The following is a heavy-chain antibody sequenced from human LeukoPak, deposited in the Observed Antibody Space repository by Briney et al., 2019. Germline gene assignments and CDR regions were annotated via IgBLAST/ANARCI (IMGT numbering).Heavy chain of an antibody. CDR2: VSGSGGKT. D-gene: IGHD3-16*01. J-gene: IGHJ6*03. CDR3: ARSPYDDYVWGSYSPNYYYMDV. V-gene: IGHV3-23*01. Sequence: GGSLRLSCSASGFTFSNYAMSWVRQAPGKGLEWVSAVSGSGGKTNYADSVKGRFTISRDNSKNTMYLQMNSLRAEDTAVYYCARSPYDDYVWGSYSPNYYYMDVWGKGTTVTIYS. CDR1: GFTFSNYA.